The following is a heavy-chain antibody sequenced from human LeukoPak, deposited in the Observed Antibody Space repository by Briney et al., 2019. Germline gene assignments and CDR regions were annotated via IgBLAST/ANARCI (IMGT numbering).Heavy chain of an antibody. J-gene: IGHJ4*02. CDR1: GFTFGDYA. D-gene: IGHD2-2*01. CDR3: TRVHCNSTSCYWHDY. Sequence: QAGGSLRLSCTASGFTFGDYAMSWFRQAPGKGLEWVGFIRSKAYGGTTEYAASVKGRFTISRDDSKSIAYLQMNSLKTEDTAVYYCTRVHCNSTSCYWHDYWGQGTLVTVSS. CDR2: IRSKAYGGTT. V-gene: IGHV3-49*03.